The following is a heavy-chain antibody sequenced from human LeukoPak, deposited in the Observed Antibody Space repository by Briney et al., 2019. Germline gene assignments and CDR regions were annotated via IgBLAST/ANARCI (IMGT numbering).Heavy chain of an antibody. CDR1: GFTFSSYA. Sequence: QSGGSLRLSYAASGFTFSSYAMSWVRQAPGKGLEWVSAISGSGGSTYYADSVKGRFTISRDNSKNPLYLQMNSLRAEDTAVYYCAKDQQRTTVTTQPWFDPWGQGTLVTVSS. CDR3: AKDQQRTTVTTQPWFDP. D-gene: IGHD4-17*01. CDR2: ISGSGGST. J-gene: IGHJ5*02. V-gene: IGHV3-23*01.